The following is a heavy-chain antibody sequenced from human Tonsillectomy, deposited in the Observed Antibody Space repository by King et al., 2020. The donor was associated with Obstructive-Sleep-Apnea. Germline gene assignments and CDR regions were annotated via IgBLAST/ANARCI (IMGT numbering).Heavy chain of an antibody. V-gene: IGHV3-30*03. J-gene: IGHJ4*02. D-gene: IGHD5-18*01. CDR2: ISYDGSKK. CDR1: GFSFSSFG. CDR3: ATGRVYSYGLQIDF. Sequence: VQLVESGGGVVQPGRSLRLSCAASGFSFSSFGMHWVRQAPDKGLEWVTFISYDGSKKYFAASVKGRFTISRDNSKNTLYLQMNSLRPEDTAAYYCATGRVYSYGLQIDFWGQGTLVTVSS.